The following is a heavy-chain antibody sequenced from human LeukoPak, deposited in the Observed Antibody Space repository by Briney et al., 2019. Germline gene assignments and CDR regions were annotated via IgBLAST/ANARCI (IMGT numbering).Heavy chain of an antibody. J-gene: IGHJ5*02. Sequence: SETLSLTCAVSGGPFTGYYWTWIRQAPGKGLEWIGEITHSGTTNYNPSPKTRVTISVDMSNKRFSLQVTSVTAAETGIYYCARRPAIVSFRFDPWGQGTLVTVSS. CDR1: GGPFTGYY. D-gene: IGHD2/OR15-2a*01. V-gene: IGHV4-34*01. CDR3: ARRPAIVSFRFDP. CDR2: ITHSGTT.